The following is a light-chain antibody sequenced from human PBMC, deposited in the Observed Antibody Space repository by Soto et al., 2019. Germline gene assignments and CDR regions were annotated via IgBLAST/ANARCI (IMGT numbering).Light chain of an antibody. Sequence: EIVLTQSPATLSLSPGESATLSSRASQRVSSYLAWYQQKPGQAPRLLIYDTSNRATGIPARFSGGGSGTDFTLTISSLQPEDSAVYYCQQRYDWPLSFGPWTKVEIK. J-gene: IGKJ3*01. CDR1: QRVSSY. V-gene: IGKV3-11*01. CDR2: DTS. CDR3: QQRYDWPLS.